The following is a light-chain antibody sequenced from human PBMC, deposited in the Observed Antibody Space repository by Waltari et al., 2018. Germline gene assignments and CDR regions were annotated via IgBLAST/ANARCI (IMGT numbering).Light chain of an antibody. V-gene: IGLV1-51*02. Sequence: QSVLTQPPSVSAAPGQRVTISCSGGRSNIGNNYVSWYRQFPGTAPKLLIYEDTERPSGIAGRFSGSKSGTSANLDITGLQAGDEADYYCGTWDSSLSGAVFGGGTHLTVL. CDR3: GTWDSSLSGAV. CDR2: EDT. J-gene: IGLJ7*01. CDR1: RSNIGNNY.